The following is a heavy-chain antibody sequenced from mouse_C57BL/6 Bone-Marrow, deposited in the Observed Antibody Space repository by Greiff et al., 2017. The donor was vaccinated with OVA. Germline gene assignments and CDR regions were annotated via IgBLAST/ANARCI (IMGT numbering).Heavy chain of an antibody. Sequence: QVQLQQSGAELVKPGASVKMSCKASGYTFTTYPIEWLKQTHGKSLEWIGNFHPYNDDTKYNEKFKGKATLTVEKSSSTVYLELSRLTSDDSAVYYCASPLITTVVAPFYAMDYWGQGTSVTVSS. CDR2: FHPYNDDT. D-gene: IGHD1-1*01. J-gene: IGHJ4*01. V-gene: IGHV1-47*01. CDR1: GYTFTTYP. CDR3: ASPLITTVVAPFYAMDY.